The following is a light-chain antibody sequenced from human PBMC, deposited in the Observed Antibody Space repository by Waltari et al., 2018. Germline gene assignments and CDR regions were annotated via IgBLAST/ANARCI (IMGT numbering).Light chain of an antibody. Sequence: EIVLTQSPATLSVSPGERATVSCRASQKVSIFLAWYHHNPGQAPRLIIYDVDNRATGIPPRFSGSGSGTDFTLTISRFESEDSAVYSCQQRSIWPPITFGQGTRLEIK. CDR1: QKVSIF. CDR3: QQRSIWPPIT. CDR2: DVD. V-gene: IGKV3-11*01. J-gene: IGKJ5*01.